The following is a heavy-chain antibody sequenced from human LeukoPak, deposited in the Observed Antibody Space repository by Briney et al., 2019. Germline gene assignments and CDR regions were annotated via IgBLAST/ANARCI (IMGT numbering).Heavy chain of an antibody. Sequence: GGSLRLSCAASGFTFSSYGMHWVRQAPGKGLEWVAVIWYDGGNKYYADSVKGRFTISRDNSKNTLYLQMNSLRAEDTAVYYCAKDRVSSVFDYWGQGTLVTVSS. V-gene: IGHV3-33*06. J-gene: IGHJ4*02. CDR2: IWYDGGNK. CDR3: AKDRVSSVFDY. CDR1: GFTFSSYG. D-gene: IGHD6-6*01.